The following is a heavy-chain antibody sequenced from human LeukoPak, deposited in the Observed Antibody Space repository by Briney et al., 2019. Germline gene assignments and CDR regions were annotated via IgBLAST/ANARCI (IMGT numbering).Heavy chain of an antibody. CDR1: GGSISSYY. D-gene: IGHD6-13*01. CDR2: IYTSGST. CDR3: ARGIAAASARPFDI. Sequence: PSETLSLTCTVSGGSISSYYWSWIRQPAGKGLEWIGRIYTSGSTDYSPSLKSRVTMSVDTSKNQFSVKLSSVTAADTAVYYCARGIAAASARPFDIWGQGTMVTVSS. J-gene: IGHJ3*02. V-gene: IGHV4-4*07.